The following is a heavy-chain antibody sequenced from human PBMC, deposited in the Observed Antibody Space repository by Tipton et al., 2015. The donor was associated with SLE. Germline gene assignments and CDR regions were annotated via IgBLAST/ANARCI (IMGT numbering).Heavy chain of an antibody. Sequence: SLRLSCSLSGFTFSSYWMSWVRQAPGKGLEWVANINQDGSETYSVDSVKGRFTISRDNAKNSLSLQMNSLRADDTAVYYCARGRSMIRGAFDIWGQGTMVTVSS. J-gene: IGHJ3*02. CDR1: GFTFSSYW. CDR3: ARGRSMIRGAFDI. D-gene: IGHD3-10*01. V-gene: IGHV3-7*03. CDR2: INQDGSET.